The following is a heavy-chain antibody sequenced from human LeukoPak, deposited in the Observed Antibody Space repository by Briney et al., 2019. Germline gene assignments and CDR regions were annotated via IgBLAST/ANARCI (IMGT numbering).Heavy chain of an antibody. CDR2: IYYSGST. J-gene: IGHJ4*02. CDR3: ASHHSGGYLSYFDS. CDR1: GASISSYY. Sequence: SETLSLTCTVSGASISSYYWSWIRQPPGKGLEWIGYIYYSGSTKYNPSLESRVTISVDTSKNQFSLKLSSVTAADAAVYHCASHHSGGYLSYFDSWGQGALVTVSS. D-gene: IGHD1-26*01. V-gene: IGHV4-59*01.